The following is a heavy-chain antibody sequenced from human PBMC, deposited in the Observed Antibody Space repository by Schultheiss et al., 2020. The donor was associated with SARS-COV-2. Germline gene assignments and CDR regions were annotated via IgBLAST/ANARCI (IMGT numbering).Heavy chain of an antibody. J-gene: IGHJ4*02. Sequence: GESLKISCAASGFTFSSYAMSWVRQAPGKGLEWVSGVTGSGGSTYYADSVKGRFTISRDYSKNTLYLQLNSLRVEDTAVYYCAKHGYNWRIDYWGQGTLVTVSS. CDR3: AKHGYNWRIDY. D-gene: IGHD5-24*01. V-gene: IGHV3-23*01. CDR2: VTGSGGST. CDR1: GFTFSSYA.